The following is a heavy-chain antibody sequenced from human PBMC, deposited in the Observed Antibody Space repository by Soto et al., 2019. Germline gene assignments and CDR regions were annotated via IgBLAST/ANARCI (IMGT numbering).Heavy chain of an antibody. CDR1: GDSVSSNSAA. CDR3: AGTTSHQWYYMDV. D-gene: IGHD1-7*01. J-gene: IGHJ6*03. CDR2: TYYRSRWYN. Sequence: XTLSLTCAISGDSVSSNSAAWNWLRLSPSRGLEWLARTYYRSRWYNDYAVSVRSRITVNPDTSKNQFSLQLTSVNPEDTAVYYCAGTTSHQWYYMDVWGKGTTVTVSS. V-gene: IGHV6-1*01.